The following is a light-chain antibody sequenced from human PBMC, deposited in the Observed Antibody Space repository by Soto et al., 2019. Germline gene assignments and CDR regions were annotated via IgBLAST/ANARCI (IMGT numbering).Light chain of an antibody. CDR2: SNN. Sequence: QSVLTQPPSVSGTPAQRVTISCSGSSSNIGSHTVNWYQQLPGTAPRLLIYSNNQRPSGVPDRFSGSKSGTSASLAISGLQSEDEADYYCGTWDDSLNGYVFGPGTKLTVL. CDR3: GTWDDSLNGYV. CDR1: SSNIGSHT. V-gene: IGLV1-44*01. J-gene: IGLJ1*01.